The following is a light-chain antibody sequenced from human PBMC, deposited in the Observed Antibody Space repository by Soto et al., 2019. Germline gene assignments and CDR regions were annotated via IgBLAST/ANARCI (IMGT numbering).Light chain of an antibody. V-gene: IGKV3-20*01. Sequence: EIVLTQSPGTLSLSPGEGATLSCGASQSLSSNSLAWYQQKPGQAPRLLIYGASSRATGIPDRFSGSGSGTDFTLTISRLEPYDFAVYYCQQYGTSPYTFGQGTKLAIK. J-gene: IGKJ2*01. CDR1: QSLSSNS. CDR2: GAS. CDR3: QQYGTSPYT.